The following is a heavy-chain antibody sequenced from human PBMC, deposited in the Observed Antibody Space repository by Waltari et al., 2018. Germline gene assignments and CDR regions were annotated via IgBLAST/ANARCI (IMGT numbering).Heavy chain of an antibody. CDR2: IKQDGSGK. D-gene: IGHD2-2*03. V-gene: IGHV3-7*01. J-gene: IGHJ5*02. CDR3: ARPGYCSSTSCPNWFDP. CDR1: GFTFSSYW. Sequence: EVQLVESGGGLVQPGGSLRLSCAASGFTFSSYWMSWVRQAPGKGLEWVANIKQDGSGKYYVDSVKGRFTISRDNAKNSLYLQMNSLRAEDTAVYYCARPGYCSSTSCPNWFDPWGQGTLVTVSS.